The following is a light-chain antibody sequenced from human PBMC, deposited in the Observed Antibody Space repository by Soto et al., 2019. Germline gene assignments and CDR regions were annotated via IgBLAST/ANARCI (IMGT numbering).Light chain of an antibody. CDR3: QHYNFWPHT. CDR2: RAS. V-gene: IGKV3-15*01. J-gene: IGKJ2*01. Sequence: EILLTQSPATLAVSPGEGVTLSCRASQSVRDNLAWYQQKPGQAPRLLIYRASTRATGVPARFSGSGSGTEFTLTISSLQSEDVSVYFCQHYNFWPHTFGQGTKLEIK. CDR1: QSVRDN.